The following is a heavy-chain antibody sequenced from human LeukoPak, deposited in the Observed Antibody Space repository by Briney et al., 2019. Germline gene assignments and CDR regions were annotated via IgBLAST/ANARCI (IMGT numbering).Heavy chain of an antibody. CDR3: ARQASWGFGWYFDL. Sequence: SQTLSLTCAISGDSVSRNYAGWNWIRPSPSRDLEWLGRAYYTSKWYNDYAVSVKGRITINPDTSKNQFSLQLSSVTPEDTAVYYCARQASWGFGWYFDLWGRGTLVTVSS. V-gene: IGHV6-1*01. D-gene: IGHD1-26*01. J-gene: IGHJ2*01. CDR1: GDSVSRNYAG. CDR2: AYYTSKWYN.